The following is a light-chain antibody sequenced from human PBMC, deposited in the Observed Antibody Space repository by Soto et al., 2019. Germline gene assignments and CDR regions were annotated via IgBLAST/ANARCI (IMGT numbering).Light chain of an antibody. CDR1: QSVSSSY. V-gene: IGKV3-15*01. Sequence: EIVLTQSPGTLSLSPGERATLSCRASQSVSSSYLAWYQQKPGQAPRLLIYGASTRATGVSARFSASGSGTDFTLTITSLQSEDFAVYYCQQYNLWPPITFGQGTRLEIK. CDR3: QQYNLWPPIT. J-gene: IGKJ5*01. CDR2: GAS.